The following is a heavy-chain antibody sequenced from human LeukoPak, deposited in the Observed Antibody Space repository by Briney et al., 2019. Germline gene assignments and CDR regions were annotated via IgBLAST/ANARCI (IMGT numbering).Heavy chain of an antibody. J-gene: IGHJ3*02. Sequence: GGSLRLSCAASGFTFSSYAMSWVRQTPGKGLEWVSASSGSGDNTYYADSVRGRFTISRDNSKNTLYLQMNNLRAEDTAIYYCAKDPLGIGPAFDIWGQGTMVTVSS. V-gene: IGHV3-23*01. CDR1: GFTFSSYA. CDR2: SSGSGDNT. D-gene: IGHD7-27*01. CDR3: AKDPLGIGPAFDI.